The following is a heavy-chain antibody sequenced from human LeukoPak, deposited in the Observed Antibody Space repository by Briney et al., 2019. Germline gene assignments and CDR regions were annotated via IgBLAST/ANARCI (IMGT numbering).Heavy chain of an antibody. V-gene: IGHV3-21*01. CDR1: GFTFSSYS. Sequence: GGSLRLPCAASGFTFSSYSMNWVRQAPGKGLEWVSSISSSSSYIYYADSVKGRFTISRDNAKNSLYLQMNSLRAEDTAVYYCARDLDGSGSPDAFDIWGQGTMVTVSS. D-gene: IGHD3-10*01. CDR2: ISSSSSYI. CDR3: ARDLDGSGSPDAFDI. J-gene: IGHJ3*02.